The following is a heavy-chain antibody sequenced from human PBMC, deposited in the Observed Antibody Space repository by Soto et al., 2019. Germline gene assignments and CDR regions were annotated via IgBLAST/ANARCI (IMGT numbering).Heavy chain of an antibody. V-gene: IGHV3-33*01. D-gene: IGHD3-3*01. J-gene: IGHJ6*02. Sequence: GSLRLSCAASGFTFSSYGMHWVRQAPGKGLEWVAVIWYDGSNKYYADSVKGRFTISRDNSKNTLYLQMNSLRAEDTAVYYCARADADYDFWSGFVLYGMDVWGQGTTVTVS. CDR2: IWYDGSNK. CDR3: ARADADYDFWSGFVLYGMDV. CDR1: GFTFSSYG.